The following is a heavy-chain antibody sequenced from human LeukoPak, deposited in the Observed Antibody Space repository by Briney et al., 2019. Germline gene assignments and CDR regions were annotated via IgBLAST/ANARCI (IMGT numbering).Heavy chain of an antibody. CDR2: INGDGSST. D-gene: IGHD1-26*01. Sequence: GGSLRLSCAASGFTFSSHWMHWVRQAPGKGLVWVSRINGDGSSTSCADSVKDRFTIARDNAENTLYLQMNSLRAEDTAVYYCIYSGNYPFDYWGQGTLVTVSS. CDR3: IYSGNYPFDY. J-gene: IGHJ4*02. CDR1: GFTFSSHW. V-gene: IGHV3-74*01.